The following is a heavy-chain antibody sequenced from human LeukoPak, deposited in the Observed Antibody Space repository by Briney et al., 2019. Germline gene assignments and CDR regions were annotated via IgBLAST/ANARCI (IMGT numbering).Heavy chain of an antibody. J-gene: IGHJ4*02. CDR1: GFTFSSSA. V-gene: IGHV3-23*01. CDR2: ISNNGGYT. CDR3: AKVSSEYPTVTFDY. D-gene: IGHD4-17*01. Sequence: GGSLRLSCAASGFTFSSSAMSWVRQAPGKGLEWVSAISNNGGYTYYADSVQGRFTISRDNSKSTLCLQMNSLRAEDTAVYYCAKVSSEYPTVTFDYWGQGTLVTVSS.